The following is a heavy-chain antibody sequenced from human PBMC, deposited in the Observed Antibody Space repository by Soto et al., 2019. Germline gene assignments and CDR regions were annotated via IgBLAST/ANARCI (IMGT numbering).Heavy chain of an antibody. J-gene: IGHJ3*02. CDR3: ARGVYGSGNYYTGPSAFDI. CDR1: GGTLSDHG. CDR2: TIPVFNTA. V-gene: IGHV1-69*06. Sequence: QVQLEQSGAEVKKPGSSVKISCKASGGTLSDHGVSWLRQAPGQGLEWVGGTIPVFNTAKYAPKFQGRVTIAADKSTNRAYMELGSLRSDDTAFYYCARGVYGSGNYYTGPSAFDISGQGTLVIVSS. D-gene: IGHD3-10*01.